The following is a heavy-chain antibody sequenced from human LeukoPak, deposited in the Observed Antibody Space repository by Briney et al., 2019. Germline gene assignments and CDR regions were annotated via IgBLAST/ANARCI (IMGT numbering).Heavy chain of an antibody. Sequence: ASVKVSCKASGGTFSSYAISWVRQAPGQGLEWMGGFDPEDGETIYAQKFQGRVTMTEDTSTDTAYMELSSLRSEDTAVYYCATSLVLSQWGAFDIWGQGTMVTVSS. CDR3: ATSLVLSQWGAFDI. CDR1: GGTFSSYA. D-gene: IGHD6-19*01. J-gene: IGHJ3*02. V-gene: IGHV1-24*01. CDR2: FDPEDGET.